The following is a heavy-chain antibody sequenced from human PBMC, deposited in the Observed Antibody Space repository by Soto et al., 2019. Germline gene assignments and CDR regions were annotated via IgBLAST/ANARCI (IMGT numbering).Heavy chain of an antibody. CDR3: ARGMYYDFWSGYSPRGLDY. Sequence: ASVNVSCKASGYTFTSYGVSWVRQAPGQGLEWMGWISAYNGNTNYAQKLQGRVTMTTDTSTSTAYMELRSLRSDDTAVYYCARGMYYDFWSGYSPRGLDYWGQGTLVTVSS. J-gene: IGHJ4*02. D-gene: IGHD3-3*01. V-gene: IGHV1-18*01. CDR1: GYTFTSYG. CDR2: ISAYNGNT.